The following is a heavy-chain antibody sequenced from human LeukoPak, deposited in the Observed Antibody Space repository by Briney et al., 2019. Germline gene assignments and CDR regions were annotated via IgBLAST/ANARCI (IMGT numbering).Heavy chain of an antibody. V-gene: IGHV3-74*01. CDR1: GFTFSNYW. D-gene: IGHD2-2*01. CDR3: ARLHEYCYIASCTHEYFQR. Sequence: GGSLRLSCAASGFTFSNYWMRWVRHAPGKGLLWVSRISGDGSSTTYADSVKGRLTISRDNAKNTLYLQMNSLSAEDTAVYYCARLHEYCYIASCTHEYFQRWGQGTLVTVSS. J-gene: IGHJ1*01. CDR2: ISGDGSST.